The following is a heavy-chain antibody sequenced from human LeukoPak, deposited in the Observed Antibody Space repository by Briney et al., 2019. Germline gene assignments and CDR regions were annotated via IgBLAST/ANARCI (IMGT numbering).Heavy chain of an antibody. CDR1: GDSLRTATYY. J-gene: IGHJ3*02. CDR2: LYHSGTI. Sequence: PSETLSLTCTVSGDSLRTATYYWNWIRQPPGKGLEWIGGLYHSGTIYYNPSLKSRVTISADKSKNHFSLKLTSVTAADTAVYYCAREQYSSSGDGFEIWGQGTMVTVSS. V-gene: IGHV4-39*07. CDR3: AREQYSSSGDGFEI. D-gene: IGHD6-6*01.